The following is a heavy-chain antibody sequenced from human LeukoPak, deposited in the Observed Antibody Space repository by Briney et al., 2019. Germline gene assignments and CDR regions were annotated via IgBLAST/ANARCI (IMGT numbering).Heavy chain of an antibody. CDR3: ATGSRYSSSWSRTNWFDP. D-gene: IGHD6-13*01. V-gene: IGHV4-34*01. CDR2: INHSGST. J-gene: IGHJ5*02. Sequence: SETLSLTCAVYGGSFSGYYWSWIRQPPGKGLEWIGEINHSGSTNYNPSLKSRVTVSVDTSKNQFSLKLSSVTAADTAVYYCATGSRYSSSWSRTNWFDPWGQGTLVTVSS. CDR1: GGSFSGYY.